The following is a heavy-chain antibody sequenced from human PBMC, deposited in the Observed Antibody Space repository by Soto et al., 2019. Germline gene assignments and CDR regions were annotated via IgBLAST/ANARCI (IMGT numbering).Heavy chain of an antibody. V-gene: IGHV3-23*01. Sequence: EVQLLESGGGLVQPGGSLRLSCAASGFTFNNYAMTWVRQAPGKGLEWVSAISGGGDTTSYADSVKGRFTVSRDGSKNTLYLQMSSLRAEATALYYCAKGRGGSGSLTPRVDFWCQGTLVTVSS. CDR2: ISGGGDTT. D-gene: IGHD3-10*01. J-gene: IGHJ4*02. CDR3: AKGRGGSGSLTPRVDF. CDR1: GFTFNNYA.